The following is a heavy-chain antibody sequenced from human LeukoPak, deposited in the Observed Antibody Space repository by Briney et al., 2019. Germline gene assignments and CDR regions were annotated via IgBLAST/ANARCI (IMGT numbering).Heavy chain of an antibody. CDR3: AKLRGAIFGVAPPYFQH. V-gene: IGHV3-23*01. Sequence: PGGSLRLSCAASGFTFSSYAMSWVRQAPGKGLEWVSAISGSGGSTYYADSVKGRFTISRDNSKNTLYLQMNSLRAEDTAVYYCAKLRGAIFGVAPPYFQHWGQGTLVTVSS. CDR2: ISGSGGST. CDR1: GFTFSSYA. J-gene: IGHJ1*01. D-gene: IGHD3-3*01.